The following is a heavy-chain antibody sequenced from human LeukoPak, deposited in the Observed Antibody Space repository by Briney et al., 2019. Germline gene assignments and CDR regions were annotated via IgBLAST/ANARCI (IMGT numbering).Heavy chain of an antibody. Sequence: PSETLSLTCTVSGGSISSSSYYWAWIRQPPGKGLEWIGNIYYGGNTYYNPSLKSRVTISVDTSKNQFSLKLSSVTATDTAVYYCARDLAGDYWGQGTLVTVSS. V-gene: IGHV4-39*07. CDR1: GGSISSSSYY. J-gene: IGHJ4*02. CDR3: ARDLAGDY. CDR2: IYYGGNT.